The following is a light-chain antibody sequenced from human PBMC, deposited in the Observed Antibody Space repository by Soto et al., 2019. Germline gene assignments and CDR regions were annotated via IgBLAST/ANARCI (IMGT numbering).Light chain of an antibody. CDR1: SSDVGVYNY. V-gene: IGLV2-14*03. CDR2: DVS. Sequence: QSVLTQPASVSGSPGQSITISCTGTSSDVGVYNYVSWYQHHPGKAPKLMIYDVSSRPSGVSNRFSGSKSGNTASLTISGLQPEDESDYYCSSYTTSNTRQIVVGTGTKLTVL. CDR3: SSYTTSNTRQIV. J-gene: IGLJ1*01.